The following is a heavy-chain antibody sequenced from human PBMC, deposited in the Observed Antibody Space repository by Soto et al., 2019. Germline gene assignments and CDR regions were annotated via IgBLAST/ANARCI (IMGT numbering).Heavy chain of an antibody. Sequence: MQLVQSGPEVREPGTSLKLSCEASGSGFLRSSIQWVRQAHGQPLEWIGWVVVASGQTNYAQNFQGRVAITRNTSTGTAYIELTGLTSEDTAVYYCSADRPDIGVGWWVWGQGTTVTVSS. D-gene: IGHD2-15*01. J-gene: IGHJ6*02. V-gene: IGHV1-58*02. CDR1: GSGFLRSS. CDR2: VVVASGQT. CDR3: SADRPDIGVGWWV.